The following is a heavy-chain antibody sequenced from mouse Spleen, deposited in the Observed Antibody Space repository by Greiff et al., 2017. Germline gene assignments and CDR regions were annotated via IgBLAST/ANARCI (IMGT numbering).Heavy chain of an antibody. CDR3: ARRDDGYYGWFAY. CDR1: GFTFSDYG. CDR2: ISNLAYSI. J-gene: IGHJ3*01. V-gene: IGHV5-15*04. D-gene: IGHD2-3*01. Sequence: EVQVVESGGGLVKPGGSLKLSCAASGFTFSDYGMAWVRQAPGKGPEWVAFISNLAYSIYYADTVTGRFTISRENAKNTLYLEMSSLRSEDTAMYYCARRDDGYYGWFAYWGQGTLVTVSA.